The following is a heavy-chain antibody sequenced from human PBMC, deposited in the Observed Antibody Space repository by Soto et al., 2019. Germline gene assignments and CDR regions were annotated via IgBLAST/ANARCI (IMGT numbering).Heavy chain of an antibody. CDR2: IYYSGST. V-gene: IGHV4-39*01. J-gene: IGHJ4*02. CDR1: GDSITSSRYY. CDR3: ARQTASIVRQGDFDY. D-gene: IGHD2-2*01. Sequence: QLVLQESGPGVVKPSETLSLTCSVSGDSITSSRYYWGWIRQTPQTGLEWIGSIYYSGSTFYNPSIKSRVTVSVDTSKNQFSLKLTSVSAADTSLYFCARQTASIVRQGDFDYWGQGTLVTVSS.